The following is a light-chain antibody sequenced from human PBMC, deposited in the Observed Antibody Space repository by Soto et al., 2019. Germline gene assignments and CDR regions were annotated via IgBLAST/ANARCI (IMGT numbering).Light chain of an antibody. Sequence: PGERATLSCRASQRVSSNYFAWYQHIPGQAPRLLIYGASTRATGIPDRFSGSGSGTDFTLTISRLEPEDFAVYYCQQFDRSLPSWTFGQGTKVE. CDR1: QRVSSNY. CDR3: QQFDRSLPSWT. CDR2: GAS. J-gene: IGKJ1*01. V-gene: IGKV3-20*01.